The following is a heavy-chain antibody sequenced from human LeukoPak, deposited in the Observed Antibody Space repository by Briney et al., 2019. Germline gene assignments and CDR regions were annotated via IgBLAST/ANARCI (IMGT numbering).Heavy chain of an antibody. J-gene: IGHJ4*02. V-gene: IGHV4-34*01. D-gene: IGHD2-15*01. CDR1: GGSFIGLY. Sequence: SETLSLTCAVSGGSFIGLYWSWIRQPPGKGLEWIGEINHSGSTNYNPSLKSRVTISVDTSKNQFSLKLSSVTAADTALYYCASPTVSTGYSPGNCWGQGILVTVSS. CDR2: INHSGST. CDR3: ASPTVSTGYSPGNC.